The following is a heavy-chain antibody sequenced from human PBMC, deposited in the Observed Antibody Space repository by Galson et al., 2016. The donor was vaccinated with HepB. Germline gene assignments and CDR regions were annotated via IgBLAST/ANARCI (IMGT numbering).Heavy chain of an antibody. J-gene: IGHJ6*02. CDR2: INPRSSNT. Sequence: SVKVSCKASGHTFTSYYIHWVRQAPGQGLEWMGIINPRSSNTNYAQKFQGRVTMTRDTSTSTVYMQLSSLRSDDTAVYYCAAALDDYYYGMDAWGQGTLVTVSS. CDR1: GHTFTSYY. D-gene: IGHD6-13*01. V-gene: IGHV1-46*01. CDR3: AAALDDYYYGMDA.